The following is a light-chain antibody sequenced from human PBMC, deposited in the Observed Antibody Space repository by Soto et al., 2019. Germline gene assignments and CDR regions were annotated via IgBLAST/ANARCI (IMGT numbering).Light chain of an antibody. Sequence: SALTPPASVSGSPGQSITISCTGTSSDVGAYNYVSWYQQHPGKAPKLMIYEVSNRPSGVSNRFSGSKSGNTASLTISGLQADDEADYYCSSYTSSSTLDFGTGTKLTVL. V-gene: IGLV2-14*01. CDR3: SSYTSSSTLD. CDR1: SSDVGAYNY. CDR2: EVS. J-gene: IGLJ1*01.